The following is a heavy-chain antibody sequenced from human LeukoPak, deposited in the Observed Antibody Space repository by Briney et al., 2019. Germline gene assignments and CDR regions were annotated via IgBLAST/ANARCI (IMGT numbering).Heavy chain of an antibody. CDR1: GGTFSSYA. CDR2: IIPIFGTA. Sequence: GASVKVSCKASGGTFSSYAISWVRQAPGQGLEWMGGIIPIFGTANYAQKFQGRVTITADESTSTAYMELSSLRSEDTAVYHCASPHGSGSYSDAFDIWGQGTMVTVSS. CDR3: ASPHGSGSYSDAFDI. D-gene: IGHD1-26*01. V-gene: IGHV1-69*13. J-gene: IGHJ3*02.